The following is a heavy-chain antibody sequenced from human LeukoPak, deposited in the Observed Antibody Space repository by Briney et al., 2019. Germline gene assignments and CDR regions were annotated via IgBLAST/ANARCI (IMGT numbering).Heavy chain of an antibody. V-gene: IGHV3-23*01. J-gene: IGHJ5*02. CDR2: ISGSGGTT. D-gene: IGHD3-22*01. Sequence: GSLRLPCAGSGFTFNSYAMTWVRQAPGKGLKWVSGISGSGGTTYYADSVKGRFTISRDNSNNTLYLQMNSMRVEDTAVYFCAKGVVDYYDSSGYYPSDLWGQGTLVTVSS. CDR1: GFTFNSYA. CDR3: AKGVVDYYDSSGYYPSDL.